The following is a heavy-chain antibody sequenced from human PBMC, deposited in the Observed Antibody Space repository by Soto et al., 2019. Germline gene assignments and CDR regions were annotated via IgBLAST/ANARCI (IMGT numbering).Heavy chain of an antibody. CDR2: ISYDGSNE. V-gene: IGHV3-30*18. CDR3: AKDRRDGYNPYFDY. Sequence: GGSLRLSCAGSGVTFSSYGMHWVRQAPGKGLEWVAVISYDGSNEYYADSVKGRFTISRDNSKNTLYLQMNSLRVEDTAVYYCAKDRRDGYNPYFDYWGQGTLVTVSS. CDR1: GVTFSSYG. D-gene: IGHD5-12*01. J-gene: IGHJ4*02.